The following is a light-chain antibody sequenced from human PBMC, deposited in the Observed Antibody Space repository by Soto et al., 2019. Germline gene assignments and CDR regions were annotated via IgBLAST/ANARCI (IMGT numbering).Light chain of an antibody. CDR3: QQYDSSPRT. CDR2: GVS. CDR1: QSLSSRN. V-gene: IGKV3-20*01. J-gene: IGKJ1*01. Sequence: EIVMTQSPATLSVSPGERATLSCRASQSLSSRNLAWYRQKPGQAPRPLIYGVSSRATGIPDRFSGSGSGTDFTLTISRLEPEDFAVYYCQQYDSSPRTFGQGTKVDI.